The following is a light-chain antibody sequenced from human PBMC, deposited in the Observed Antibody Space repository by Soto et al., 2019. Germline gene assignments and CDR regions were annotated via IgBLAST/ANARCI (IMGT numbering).Light chain of an antibody. CDR3: SSSAGSNTLGV. Sequence: QSALTQPPSASGSRGQSVTISCTGTSSDVGGYNYVSWYQQHPGQAPKLMIYEVSKRPSGVPDRFSGSKSGNTASLTVSGLQPEDEADYYCSSSAGSNTLGVFGGGTKLTVL. CDR2: EVS. J-gene: IGLJ3*02. V-gene: IGLV2-8*01. CDR1: SSDVGGYNY.